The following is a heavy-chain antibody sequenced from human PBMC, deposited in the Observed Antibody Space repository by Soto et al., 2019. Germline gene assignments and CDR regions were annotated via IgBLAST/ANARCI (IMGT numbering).Heavy chain of an antibody. CDR3: ARANKGFDLYYYYGMDV. Sequence: GGSLRLSCAASGFTFDDYTMHWVRQAPGKGLEWVSLISWDGGTTYYSDSLEGRFTISRDNSKKSLFLQMNSLRTEDTALYYCARANKGFDLYYYYGMDVWGQGTTVTVSS. CDR2: ISWDGGTT. V-gene: IGHV3-43*01. CDR1: GFTFDDYT. D-gene: IGHD3-9*01. J-gene: IGHJ6*02.